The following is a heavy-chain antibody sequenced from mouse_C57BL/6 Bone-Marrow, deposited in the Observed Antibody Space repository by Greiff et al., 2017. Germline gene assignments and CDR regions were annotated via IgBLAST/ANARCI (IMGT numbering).Heavy chain of an antibody. CDR2: IFPGSGST. J-gene: IGHJ3*01. Sequence: QVQLQQSGPELVKPGASVKISCKASGYTFTDYYINWVKQRPGQGLEWIGWIFPGSGSTYYNEKFKGKATLTVDKSSSTAYMLLSSLTSEDSAVYFCARKWERSTMVTPWFAYWGQGTLVTVSA. CDR1: GYTFTDYY. V-gene: IGHV1-75*01. CDR3: ARKWERSTMVTPWFAY. D-gene: IGHD2-2*01.